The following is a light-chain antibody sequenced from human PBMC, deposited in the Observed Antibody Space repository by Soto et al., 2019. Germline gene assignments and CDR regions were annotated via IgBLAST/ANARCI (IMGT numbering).Light chain of an antibody. CDR1: QSLVYTDGDTY. CDR3: LQGTHSPPYT. V-gene: IGKV2-30*01. CDR2: RVS. J-gene: IGKJ2*01. Sequence: DVVVTQSPLSLPVTLGRPASISCRSRQSLVYTDGDTYLNWFQQRPGKSPRRLIFRVSNRGSGVPDRLIGSRSATAFTPNISRVEAADVGVSYCLQGTHSPPYTFGQGTKLEIK.